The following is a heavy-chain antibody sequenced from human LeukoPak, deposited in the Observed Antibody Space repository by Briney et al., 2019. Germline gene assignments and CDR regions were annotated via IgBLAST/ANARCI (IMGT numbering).Heavy chain of an antibody. D-gene: IGHD3-22*01. J-gene: IGHJ4*02. V-gene: IGHV3-23*01. CDR1: GFTFSSYA. CDR3: AKEHYDSSGYYSDY. Sequence: TGGSLRLSCAASGFTFSSYAMSWVRQAPEKGLEWVSAISGSGGSTYYADSVKGRFTISRDNSKNTLFLQMNSLRAEDTAVYFCAKEHYDSSGYYSDYWGQGTLVTASS. CDR2: ISGSGGST.